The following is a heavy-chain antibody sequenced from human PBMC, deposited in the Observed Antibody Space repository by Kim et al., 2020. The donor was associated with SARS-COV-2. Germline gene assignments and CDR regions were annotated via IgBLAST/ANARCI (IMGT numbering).Heavy chain of an antibody. J-gene: IGHJ4*02. CDR1: GFTFSSYA. D-gene: IGHD3-9*01. V-gene: IGHV3-23*01. CDR2: ISGSGGST. Sequence: GGSLRLSCAASGFTFSSYAMSWVRQAPGKGLEWVSAISGSGGSTYYADSVKGRFTISRDNSKNTLYLQMNSLRAEDTAVYYCAKQPLLRYFDWLLYGDLRFDYWGQGTLVTVSS. CDR3: AKQPLLRYFDWLLYGDLRFDY.